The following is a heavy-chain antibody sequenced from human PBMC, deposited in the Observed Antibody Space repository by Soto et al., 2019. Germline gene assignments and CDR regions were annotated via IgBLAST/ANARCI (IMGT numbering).Heavy chain of an antibody. Sequence: SETLSLTCTVSGGSISSYYWSWIRQPPGKGLEWIGYIYYSGSTNYNPSLKSRVTISVDTSKNQFSLKLSSVTAADTAVYYCARRYSSSFDIWGQGTMVTVS. D-gene: IGHD6-19*01. V-gene: IGHV4-59*08. CDR1: GGSISSYY. J-gene: IGHJ3*02. CDR2: IYYSGST. CDR3: ARRYSSSFDI.